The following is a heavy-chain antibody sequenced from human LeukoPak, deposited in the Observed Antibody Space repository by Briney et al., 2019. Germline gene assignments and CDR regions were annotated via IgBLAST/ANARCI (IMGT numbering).Heavy chain of an antibody. CDR2: INPNSGGT. D-gene: IGHD6-13*01. V-gene: IGHV1-2*02. Sequence: ASVKVSCKASGYTFTGYYMHWVRQAPGQGLEWMGWINPNSGGTNYAQKFQGRVTMTRDTSISTAYMELSSLRSADTAVYYCAREVGSSWPKRVFDYWGQGTLVTVSS. CDR1: GYTFTGYY. CDR3: AREVGSSWPKRVFDY. J-gene: IGHJ4*02.